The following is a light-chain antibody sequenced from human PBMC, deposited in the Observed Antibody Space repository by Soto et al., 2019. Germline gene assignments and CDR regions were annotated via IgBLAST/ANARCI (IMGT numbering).Light chain of an antibody. CDR2: AAS. CDR1: QSISSY. V-gene: IGKV1-39*01. CDR3: QQSYSTPPWT. J-gene: IGKJ1*01. Sequence: IKMTQSASSLSASVGDRVTITCRASQSISSYLNWYQQKPGKAPKLLIYAASSLQSGVPSRFSGSGSGTDFTLTISSLQPEDFATYYCQQSYSTPPWTFGQRTKVDI.